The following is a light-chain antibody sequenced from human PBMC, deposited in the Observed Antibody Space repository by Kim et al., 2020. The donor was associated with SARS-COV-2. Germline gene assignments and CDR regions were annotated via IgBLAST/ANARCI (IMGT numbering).Light chain of an antibody. V-gene: IGKV3-20*01. J-gene: IGKJ5*01. CDR1: QRISS. Sequence: SLSPGERAPLSCSASQRISSIAWYQQKPGQAPSLLIYGAFTRATGIPDRFSGSGSGTDFTLTISRLEPEDFAVYFCQQHSSSPITFGQGTRLEIK. CDR2: GAF. CDR3: QQHSSSPIT.